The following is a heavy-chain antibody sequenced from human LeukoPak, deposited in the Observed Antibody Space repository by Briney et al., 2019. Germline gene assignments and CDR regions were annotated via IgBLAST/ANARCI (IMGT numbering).Heavy chain of an antibody. V-gene: IGHV1-18*01. Sequence: AAVKVSCKASGYTFTNYGISWVRQAPGQGLAGMGWISAYNGNTNYAQKLQGRVTMTTDTSTSTAYMELRSLRSDDTAVYYCATAGITIFGVALPADVWGKGTTVTVSS. J-gene: IGHJ6*04. CDR3: ATAGITIFGVALPADV. D-gene: IGHD3-3*01. CDR1: GYTFTNYG. CDR2: ISAYNGNT.